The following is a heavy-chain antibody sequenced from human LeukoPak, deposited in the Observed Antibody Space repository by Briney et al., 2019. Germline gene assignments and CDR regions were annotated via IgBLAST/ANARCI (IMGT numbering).Heavy chain of an antibody. CDR3: ARESEYSGTYYFNY. D-gene: IGHD1-26*01. Sequence: GASVKVSCKASGYTFTSYGISWVRKAPGQGLEWMGWISAYNGNTKYAQKLQGRVTMTRDTSTSTAYMELRSLRSDDTAVYYCARESEYSGTYYFNYWGQGTLVTVSS. J-gene: IGHJ4*02. CDR2: ISAYNGNT. CDR1: GYTFTSYG. V-gene: IGHV1-18*01.